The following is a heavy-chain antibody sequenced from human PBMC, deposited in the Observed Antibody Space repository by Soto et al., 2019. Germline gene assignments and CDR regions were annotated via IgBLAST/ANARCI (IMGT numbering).Heavy chain of an antibody. CDR3: ARDQASGVGYYYMDV. Sequence: QVQLVESGGGVVQPGRSLRLSCAASGFTFSSYGMHWVRQAPGKGLEWVAVIWYDGSNKYYADSVKGRFTISRDNSKNTLYLQMNSLRAEDTAVYYCARDQASGVGYYYMDVWGKGTTVTVSS. D-gene: IGHD3-10*01. CDR2: IWYDGSNK. CDR1: GFTFSSYG. V-gene: IGHV3-33*01. J-gene: IGHJ6*03.